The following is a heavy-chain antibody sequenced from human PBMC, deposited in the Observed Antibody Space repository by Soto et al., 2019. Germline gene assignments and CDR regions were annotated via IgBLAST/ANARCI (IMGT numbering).Heavy chain of an antibody. CDR1: GFSLSTSGMR. Sequence: GSGPTLVNPTQTLTLTCTFSGFSLSTSGMRVSWIRQPPGKALEWLARIDWDDDKFYSTSLKTRLTISKDTSKNQVVLTMTNVDPVDTATYYCARDAAVTHFDYWGQGTLVTVSS. D-gene: IGHD4-17*01. CDR3: ARDAAVTHFDY. J-gene: IGHJ4*02. V-gene: IGHV2-70*04. CDR2: IDWDDDK.